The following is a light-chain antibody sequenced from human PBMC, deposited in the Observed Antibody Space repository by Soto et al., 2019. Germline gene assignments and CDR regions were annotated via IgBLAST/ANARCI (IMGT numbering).Light chain of an antibody. J-gene: IGLJ2*01. CDR1: TSNIGAGYD. V-gene: IGLV1-40*01. CDR2: GSR. Sequence: QSVLTQPPSVSGAPGQGVTIFCTGSTSNIGAGYDVHWYQQLPGAAPKLLIYGSRHRPSGVPDRFSGSKSGTSASLAITGLQAYDEADYYCQSFDTGLSGSRLFGGGTKLTVL. CDR3: QSFDTGLSGSRL.